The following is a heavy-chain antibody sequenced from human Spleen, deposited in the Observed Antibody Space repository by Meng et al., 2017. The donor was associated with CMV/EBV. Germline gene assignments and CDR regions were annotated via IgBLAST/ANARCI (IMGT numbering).Heavy chain of an antibody. J-gene: IGHJ4*02. D-gene: IGHD4-23*01. Sequence: GGSLRLSCAASGFTFSGSAMHWVRQASGKGLEWVGRIRSKANSYATAYAASVKGRFTISRDDSKNTAYLQMNSLKTEDTAVYYCRLVITPQGFDGWGQGTLVTVSS. CDR1: GFTFSGSA. CDR3: RLVITPQGFDG. CDR2: IRSKANSYAT. V-gene: IGHV3-73*01.